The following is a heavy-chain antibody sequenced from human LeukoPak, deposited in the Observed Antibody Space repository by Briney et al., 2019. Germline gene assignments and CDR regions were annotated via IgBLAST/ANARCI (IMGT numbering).Heavy chain of an antibody. Sequence: GGSLRLSCAASGFTFSTYSMNWVRQAPGKGLEWVSVIYSGGSTYYADSVKGRFTISRDNSKNTLYLQMNSLRAEDTAVYYCARADRYWGQGTLVTVSS. CDR1: GFTFSTYS. CDR2: IYSGGST. D-gene: IGHD3-22*01. J-gene: IGHJ4*02. CDR3: ARADRY. V-gene: IGHV3-53*01.